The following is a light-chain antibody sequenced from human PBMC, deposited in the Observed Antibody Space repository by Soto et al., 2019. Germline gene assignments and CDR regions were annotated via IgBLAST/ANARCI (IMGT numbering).Light chain of an antibody. J-gene: IGLJ1*01. V-gene: IGLV1-44*01. CDR3: AGWDGSLKGFV. Sequence: QSALTRPPSASGAPGQRVTISCSGSASNIGRDPVNWYQQVPGTAPKLLIYENNHRPSGVPDRFSGSKSGTSASLVISGPQSEDEAEYFCAGWDGSLKGFVFGTGTKVTVL. CDR2: ENN. CDR1: ASNIGRDP.